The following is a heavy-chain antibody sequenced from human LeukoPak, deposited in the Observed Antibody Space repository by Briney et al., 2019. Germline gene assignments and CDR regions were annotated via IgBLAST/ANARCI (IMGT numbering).Heavy chain of an antibody. Sequence: GGSLRLSCAASGFTFSSYSMNWVRQAPGKGLEWISSISSSSSYIYYADSVKGRFTISRDNAKNSLYLQMNSLRAEDTAVYYCARCPITIFGVVNPNYYYYGMDVWGQGTTVTVSS. CDR2: ISSSSSYI. V-gene: IGHV3-21*01. CDR1: GFTFSSYS. J-gene: IGHJ6*02. D-gene: IGHD3-3*01. CDR3: ARCPITIFGVVNPNYYYYGMDV.